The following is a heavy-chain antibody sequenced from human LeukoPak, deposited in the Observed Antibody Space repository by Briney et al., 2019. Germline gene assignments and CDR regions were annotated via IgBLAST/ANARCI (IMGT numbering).Heavy chain of an antibody. CDR3: ARWFGAIDY. CDR2: INHSGST. D-gene: IGHD3-10*01. J-gene: IGHJ4*02. CDR1: GGSFSGYY. V-gene: IGHV4-34*01. Sequence: SETLSLTCAVYGGSFSGYYWSWIRQPPGKGLEWIGEINHSGSTNYNPSLKSRVTTSVDTSKNQFSLKLSSVTAADTAVYYCARWFGAIDYWGQGTLVTVSS.